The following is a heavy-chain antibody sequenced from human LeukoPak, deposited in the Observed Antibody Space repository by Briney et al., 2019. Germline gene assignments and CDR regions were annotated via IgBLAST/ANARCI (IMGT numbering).Heavy chain of an antibody. CDR3: ARVRMATITLGY. CDR1: RGSISSYY. V-gene: IGHV4-59*01. CDR2: IYYSGST. J-gene: IGHJ4*02. D-gene: IGHD5-24*01. Sequence: SETLSLTCTVSRGSISSYYWSWIRQPPGKGLEWIGYIYYSGSTNYNLSLKSRVTMSVDTSKNQFSLKLSSVTAADTAVYYCARVRMATITLGYWGQGTLVTVSS.